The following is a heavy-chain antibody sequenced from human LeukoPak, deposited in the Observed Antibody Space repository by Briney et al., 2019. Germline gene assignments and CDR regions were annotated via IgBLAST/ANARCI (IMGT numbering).Heavy chain of an antibody. CDR3: ARSEGLVLDY. CDR2: IYSGGST. V-gene: IGHV3-53*01. D-gene: IGHD3-10*01. J-gene: IGHJ4*02. CDR1: GFTFSSYG. Sequence: GGSLRLSCAASGFTFSSYGMSWVRQAPGKGLEWVSVIYSGGSTYYADSVKGRFTISRDNSKNTLYLQMNSLRAEDTAVYYCARSEGLVLDYWGQGTLVTVSS.